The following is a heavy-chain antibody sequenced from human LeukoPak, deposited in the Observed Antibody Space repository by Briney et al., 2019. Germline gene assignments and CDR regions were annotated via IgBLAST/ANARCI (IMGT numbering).Heavy chain of an antibody. D-gene: IGHD6-13*01. Sequence: LSLTCAVYGGSFSGYYWSWIRQPPGKGLEWIGEINHSGSTNYNPSLKSRVTISVDTSKNQFSLKLSSVTAADTAVYYCARAVYSSTEGFDYWGQGTLVTVSS. J-gene: IGHJ4*02. V-gene: IGHV4-34*01. CDR2: INHSGST. CDR1: GGSFSGYY. CDR3: ARAVYSSTEGFDY.